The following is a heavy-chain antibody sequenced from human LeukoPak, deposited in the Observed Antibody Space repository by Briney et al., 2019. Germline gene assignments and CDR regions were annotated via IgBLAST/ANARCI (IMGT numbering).Heavy chain of an antibody. Sequence: SETLSLTCTVSGYSISSGYYWGWIRQPPGKGLEWIGSIYYSGTTYYNPSLKSRVTISVDTSTNQFSLKLSSVTAADTAVYYCARPSRIGYYTDFDYWGQGTLVTVSS. J-gene: IGHJ4*02. CDR1: GYSISSGYY. CDR3: ARPSRIGYYTDFDY. V-gene: IGHV4-38-2*02. CDR2: IYYSGTT. D-gene: IGHD3-3*01.